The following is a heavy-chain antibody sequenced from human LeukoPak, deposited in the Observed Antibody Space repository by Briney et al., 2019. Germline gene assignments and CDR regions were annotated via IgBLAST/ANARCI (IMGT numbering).Heavy chain of an antibody. Sequence: GGSLRLSCAASGFIFSDYYMSWVRQAPGKGLEWVANIKQDGSEKYYVDSVKGRFTISRDNAKNSLYLQMNSLRAEDTAVYYCARGRSLDYWGQGTLVTVSS. D-gene: IGHD3-10*01. CDR1: GFIFSDYY. J-gene: IGHJ4*02. V-gene: IGHV3-7*01. CDR3: ARGRSLDY. CDR2: IKQDGSEK.